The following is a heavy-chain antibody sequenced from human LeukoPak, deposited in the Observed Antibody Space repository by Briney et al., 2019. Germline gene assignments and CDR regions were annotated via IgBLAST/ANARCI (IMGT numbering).Heavy chain of an antibody. CDR3: ARPRLAGYSYGPFDS. CDR1: GGSISRYY. J-gene: IGHJ4*02. CDR2: ISYSGST. V-gene: IGHV4-59*08. D-gene: IGHD5-18*01. Sequence: SETLSLTCTVSGGSISRYYWSWIRQPPGQGLEWIGYISYSGSTNYNPSLKSRVTMSVDTSKNQFSLRLSSVTAADTAVYYCARPRLAGYSYGPFDSWGQGTLVTVSS.